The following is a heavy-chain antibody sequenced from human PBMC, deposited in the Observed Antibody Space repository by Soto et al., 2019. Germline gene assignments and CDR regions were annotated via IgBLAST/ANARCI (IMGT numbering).Heavy chain of an antibody. CDR2: INAGNGNT. Sequence: QVQLVQSGAEVKKPGASVKVSCKASGYTFTSHAMHWVRQAPGQRLEWMGWINAGNGNTKYSQKFQGRVTITRDTAASTASMELSSLRSEDKAVYYCARGDCSITSCPMVYYYYGMDVWSQGTTVTVSS. V-gene: IGHV1-3*01. D-gene: IGHD2-2*01. J-gene: IGHJ6*02. CDR1: GYTFTSHA. CDR3: ARGDCSITSCPMVYYYYGMDV.